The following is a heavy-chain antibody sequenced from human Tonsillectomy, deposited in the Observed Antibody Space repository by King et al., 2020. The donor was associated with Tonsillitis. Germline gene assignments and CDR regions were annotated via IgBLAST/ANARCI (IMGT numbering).Heavy chain of an antibody. D-gene: IGHD6-6*01. CDR1: GFTFSSYA. CDR2: ISGSGGST. Sequence: VQLVESGGGLVQPGGSLRLSCATSGFTFSSYAMSWVRQAPGKGLEWVSVISGSGGSTYYGDSVKGRFTISRDNSKSTLDLQMNSLRAEDTAVYYCAKDLRYSSSSGVLETWGQGTLVTVSS. J-gene: IGHJ5*02. CDR3: AKDLRYSSSSGVLET. V-gene: IGHV3-23*04.